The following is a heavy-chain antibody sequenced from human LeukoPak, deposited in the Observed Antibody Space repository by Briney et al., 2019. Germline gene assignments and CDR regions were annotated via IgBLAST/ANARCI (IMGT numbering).Heavy chain of an antibody. D-gene: IGHD5-18*01. Sequence: GGSLRLSCAASGFTFTNYAMSWVRQAPGKGLEWVSGISGSGGSTYYADSVKGRFTISRDNSKNTLYLQMNSLRAEDTAVYYCTKDRLTGYSFGYSYFDYWGQGTLVTVSS. CDR1: GFTFTNYA. CDR3: TKDRLTGYSFGYSYFDY. CDR2: ISGSGGST. J-gene: IGHJ4*02. V-gene: IGHV3-23*01.